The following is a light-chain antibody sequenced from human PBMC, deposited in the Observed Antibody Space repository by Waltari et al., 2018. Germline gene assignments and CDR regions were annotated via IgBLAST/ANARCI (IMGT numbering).Light chain of an antibody. CDR2: GAS. CDR1: QSVSSN. V-gene: IGKV3D-15*01. J-gene: IGKJ3*01. CDR3: QQYNNWPPLFT. Sequence: ELVMKQSPATLSVSPGERATLSCRASQSVSSNLARYQQKPGQAPRLLIYGASTRATGIPARFSGSGSGTEFTLTISSLQSEDFAVYYCQQYNNWPPLFTFGPGTKVAIK.